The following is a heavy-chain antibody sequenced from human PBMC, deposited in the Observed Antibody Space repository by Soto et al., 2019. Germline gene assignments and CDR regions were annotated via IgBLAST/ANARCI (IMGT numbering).Heavy chain of an antibody. J-gene: IGHJ3*01. CDR1: GFTFRKYA. CDR3: AKGRLYYDSSGYPDVFDV. V-gene: IGHV3-23*01. CDR2: LSAGGGST. D-gene: IGHD3-22*01. Sequence: EVQLLESGGGLVQPGGSLRLSCAASGFTFRKYAVSWVRQAPGKGLEWVSGLSAGGGSTYYADSVKGRFSLSRDNSKNTLYLRMDILRADDSAVYYCAKGRLYYDSSGYPDVFDVWGQGTMVTVSS.